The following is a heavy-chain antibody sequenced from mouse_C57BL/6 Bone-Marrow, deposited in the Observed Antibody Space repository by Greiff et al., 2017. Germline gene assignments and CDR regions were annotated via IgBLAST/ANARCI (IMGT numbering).Heavy chain of an antibody. CDR2: INYDGSST. V-gene: IGHV5-16*01. CDR1: GFTFSDYY. CDR3: ARGGPWFAY. D-gene: IGHD1-1*02. J-gene: IGHJ3*01. Sequence: DVKLVESEGGLVQPGSSMKLSCTASGFTFSDYYMAWVRQVPEKGLEWVANINYDGSSTYYLDSLKSRFIISRDNAKNILYLQMSSLKSEDTATYYCARGGPWFAYWGQGTLVTVSA.